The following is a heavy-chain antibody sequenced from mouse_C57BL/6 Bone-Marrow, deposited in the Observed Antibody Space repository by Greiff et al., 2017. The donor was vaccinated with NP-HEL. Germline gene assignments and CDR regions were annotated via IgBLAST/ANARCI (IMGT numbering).Heavy chain of an antibody. CDR3: AGYYYGSSLYYAMDY. J-gene: IGHJ4*01. D-gene: IGHD1-1*01. CDR2: IWSGGST. Sequence: VQLVESGPGLVQPSQSLSITCTVSGFSLTSYGVHWVRQSPGKGLEWLGVIWSGGSTDYNAAFISRLSISKDNSKSQVFFKMNSLQADDTAIYYCAGYYYGSSLYYAMDYWGQGTSVTVSS. V-gene: IGHV2-2*01. CDR1: GFSLTSYG.